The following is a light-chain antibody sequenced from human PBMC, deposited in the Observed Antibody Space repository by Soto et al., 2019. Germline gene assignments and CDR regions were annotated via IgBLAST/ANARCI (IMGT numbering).Light chain of an antibody. CDR1: TGPVTNGHL. J-gene: IGLJ1*01. CDR3: LLSYTGRLYV. CDR2: DTD. Sequence: QAVVTPEPSLTVSPGGTVTLTCGSSTGPVTNGHLPYWFQQKPVQAPRPLIYDTDHKHTWTPARFSASLLGDKAALPLSGALPEDEADYYCLLSYTGRLYVFGPGTKLTVL. V-gene: IGLV7-46*01.